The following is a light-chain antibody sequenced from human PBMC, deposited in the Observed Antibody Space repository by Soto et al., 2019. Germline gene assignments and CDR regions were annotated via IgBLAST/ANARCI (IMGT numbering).Light chain of an antibody. CDR1: QNVSSN. J-gene: IGKJ4*01. Sequence: EIVMTQSPATLSVSPGDRATLYCRAGQNVSSNFAWYQQKFGQAPTLLIYGASTRATGIPARFRGSGSGTEFSLTISSLQSEDFAVYYCQQYDNWPPLTFGGGTKVEIK. V-gene: IGKV3-15*01. CDR3: QQYDNWPPLT. CDR2: GAS.